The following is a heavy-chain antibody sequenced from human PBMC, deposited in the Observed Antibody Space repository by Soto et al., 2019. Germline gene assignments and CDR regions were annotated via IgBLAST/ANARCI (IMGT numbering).Heavy chain of an antibody. D-gene: IGHD4-17*01. CDR3: AAEGTVTTGMDV. J-gene: IGHJ6*02. CDR2: IVVGSGNT. CDR1: GYTFTSYD. V-gene: IGHV1-58*02. Sequence: SVKVSCKASGYTFTSYDINWVRQATGQGLEWIGWIVVGSGNTNYAQKFQERVTITRDMSTSTAYMELSSLRSEDTAVYYCAAEGTVTTGMDVWGQGTTVTVSS.